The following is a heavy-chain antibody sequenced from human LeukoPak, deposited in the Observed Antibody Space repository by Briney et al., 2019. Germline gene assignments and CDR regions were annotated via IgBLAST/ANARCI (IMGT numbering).Heavy chain of an antibody. J-gene: IGHJ4*02. V-gene: IGHV4-38-2*02. CDR2: ILHSGNT. CDR3: ARVVEGSTSGWFDFDY. D-gene: IGHD6-19*01. CDR1: GYSISSGYY. Sequence: SETLSLTCPVSGYSISSGYYWGWIRQPPGKGLEWIGSILHSGNTYYNASLKSRVTISVDTSKNQFSLKLNSVTAADTAVYYCARVVEGSTSGWFDFDYWGQGILVTVSS.